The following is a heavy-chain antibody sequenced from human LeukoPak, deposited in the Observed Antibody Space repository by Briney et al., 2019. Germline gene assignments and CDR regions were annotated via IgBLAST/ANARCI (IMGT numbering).Heavy chain of an antibody. V-gene: IGHV1-69*13. CDR3: ARPELGYCSSTSCYEVWFDP. CDR2: IIPIFGTA. D-gene: IGHD2-2*01. CDR1: GGTFSSYA. J-gene: IGHJ5*02. Sequence: ASVKVSCKASGGTFSSYAISWVRQAPGQGLEWMGGIIPIFGTANYAQKFQGRVTITADDSTSTAYMELSSLRSEDTAVYYCARPELGYCSSTSCYEVWFDPWGQGTLVTVSS.